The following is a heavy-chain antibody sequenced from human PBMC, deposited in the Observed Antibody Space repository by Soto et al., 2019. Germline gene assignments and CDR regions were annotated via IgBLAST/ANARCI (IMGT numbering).Heavy chain of an antibody. V-gene: IGHV1-69*01. D-gene: IGHD4-17*01. J-gene: IGHJ4*02. Sequence: QVQLVQSGAEVQKPGSSVKVSCKASGGTFSSYAISWVRQAPGQGLEWMGGIIPIFGTANYAQKFQGRVTITADESTSTAYMELSSLRSEDTAVYYCARHDDMTTVTKGINYWGQGTLVTVSS. CDR3: ARHDDMTTVTKGINY. CDR1: GGTFSSYA. CDR2: IIPIFGTA.